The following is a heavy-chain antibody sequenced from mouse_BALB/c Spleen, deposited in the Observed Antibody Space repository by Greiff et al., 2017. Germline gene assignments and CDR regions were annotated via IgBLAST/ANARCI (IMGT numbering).Heavy chain of an antibody. CDR3: ARRLRYYAMDY. V-gene: IGHV3-2*02. J-gene: IGHJ4*01. CDR1: GYSITSDYA. CDR2: ISYSGST. Sequence: EVQLQESGPGLVKPSQSLSLTCTVTGYSITSDYAWNWIRQFPGNKLEWMGYISYSGSTSYNPSLKSRISITRDTSKNQFFLQLNSVTTEDTATYYCARRLRYYAMDYWGQGTSVTVSS. D-gene: IGHD1-2*01.